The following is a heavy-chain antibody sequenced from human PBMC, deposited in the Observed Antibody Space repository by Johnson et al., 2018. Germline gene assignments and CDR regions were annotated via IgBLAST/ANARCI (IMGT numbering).Heavy chain of an antibody. J-gene: IGHJ3*02. CDR3: ARSALDDAFDI. V-gene: IGHV3-64*02. D-gene: IGHD3-3*01. CDR1: GFTFSSYA. CDR2: ISSNGGST. Sequence: VQLQESGEGLVQPGGSLRLSCAASGFTFSSYAMHWVRQAPGKGLEYVSAISSNGGSTYYADSVKGRFTISRDNSKNTLYLQMGSLRAEDMAVYYCARSALDDAFDIWGQGTMVTVSS.